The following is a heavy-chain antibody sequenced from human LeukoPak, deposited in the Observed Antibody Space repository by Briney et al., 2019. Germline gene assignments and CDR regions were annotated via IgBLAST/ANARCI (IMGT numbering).Heavy chain of an antibody. Sequence: PGGSLRLSCAASGFTFSSYAMHWVRQAPGKGLEWVAVISYDGSNKYYADSVKGRFTISRDNSKNTLYLQLNSLRAEDTAVYYCAKDWDGEYDYWGQGTLVTVSS. CDR3: AKDWDGEYDY. V-gene: IGHV3-30-3*01. CDR2: ISYDGSNK. CDR1: GFTFSSYA. J-gene: IGHJ4*02. D-gene: IGHD4-17*01.